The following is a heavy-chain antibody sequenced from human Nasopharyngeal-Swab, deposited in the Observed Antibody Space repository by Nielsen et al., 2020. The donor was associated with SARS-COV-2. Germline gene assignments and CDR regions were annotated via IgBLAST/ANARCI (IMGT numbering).Heavy chain of an antibody. J-gene: IGHJ6*03. CDR2: IYHTGGT. CDR3: SRPYYYFMDV. V-gene: IGHV4-4*02. Sequence: SETLSLTCTVSGASVSDNNWWGWVRQPPGKGLEWLGEIYHTGGTNYNPSLMSRVTLSVDKSKNQFSLSLSSVTAADTAVYYCSRPYYYFMDVWGKGTTVTVSS. CDR1: GASVSDNNW.